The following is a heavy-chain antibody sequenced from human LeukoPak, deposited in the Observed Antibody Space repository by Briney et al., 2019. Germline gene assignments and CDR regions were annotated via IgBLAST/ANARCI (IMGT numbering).Heavy chain of an antibody. D-gene: IGHD3-16*01. V-gene: IGHV4-59*01. Sequence: PSETLSLTCNVSGDSIRSDYWTWIRQSPGRGLEWIGNIYYNGNTNYHTSLKSRISIIIETSKNQFSLKMYSVTAADTAVYYCARDGRGGYVEYWGQGILVVVSS. CDR1: GDSIRSDY. J-gene: IGHJ4*02. CDR3: ARDGRGGYVEY. CDR2: IYYNGNT.